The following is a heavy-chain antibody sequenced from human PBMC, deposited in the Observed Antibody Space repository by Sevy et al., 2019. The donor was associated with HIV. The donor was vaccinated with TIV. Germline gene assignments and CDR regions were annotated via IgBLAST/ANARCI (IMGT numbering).Heavy chain of an antibody. CDR3: AKSPTMIVGPHTKKYYFDY. CDR1: GFTFSSYA. Sequence: GGSLRLSCAASGFTFSSYAMSWVRQAPGKGLEWVSAISGSGGSTYYADSVKGRFTISRDNSKNTLYLQMNSLRAEDTAVYYCAKSPTMIVGPHTKKYYFDYWGQGTLVTVSS. D-gene: IGHD3-22*01. CDR2: ISGSGGST. V-gene: IGHV3-23*01. J-gene: IGHJ4*02.